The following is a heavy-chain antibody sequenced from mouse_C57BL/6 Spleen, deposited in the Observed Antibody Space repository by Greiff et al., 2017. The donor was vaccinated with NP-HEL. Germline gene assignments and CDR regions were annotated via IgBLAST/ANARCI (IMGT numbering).Heavy chain of an antibody. Sequence: VHVKQSGAELVRPGASVKLSCTASGFNIKDYYMHWVKQRPEQGLEWIGRIDPEDGDTEYAPKFQGKATMTADTSSNTAYLQLSSLTSEDTAVYYCTTITTVVAEAYWGQGTLVTVSA. D-gene: IGHD1-1*01. CDR3: TTITTVVAEAY. CDR2: IDPEDGDT. J-gene: IGHJ3*01. CDR1: GFNIKDYY. V-gene: IGHV14-1*01.